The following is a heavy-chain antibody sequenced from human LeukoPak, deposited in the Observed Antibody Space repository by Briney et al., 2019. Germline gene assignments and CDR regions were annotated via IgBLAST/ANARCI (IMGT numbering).Heavy chain of an antibody. CDR1: GYTFTSYY. CDR3: AREGVYCSSTSCHRRGMDV. Sequence: ASVKVSCKASGYTFTSYYMHWVRQAPGQGLEWMGIINPSGGSTSYAQKFQGRVTMTRDTSTSTVYMELSSLRSEDTAVYYCAREGVYCSSTSCHRRGMDVWGQGTTVTVSS. D-gene: IGHD2-2*02. J-gene: IGHJ6*02. V-gene: IGHV1-46*01. CDR2: INPSGGST.